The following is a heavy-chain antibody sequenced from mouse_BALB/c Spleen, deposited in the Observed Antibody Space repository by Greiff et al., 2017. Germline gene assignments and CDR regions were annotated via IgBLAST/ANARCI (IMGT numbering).Heavy chain of an antibody. D-gene: IGHD2-4*01. J-gene: IGHJ2*01. Sequence: VHLVESGPGLVAPSQSLSITCTVSGFSLTGYGVNWVRQPPGKGLEWLGMIWGDGSTDYNSALKSRLSISKDNSKSQVFLKMNSLQTDDTARYYCARVDYDGGYYFDYWGQGTTLTVSS. CDR3: ARVDYDGGYYFDY. V-gene: IGHV2-6-7*01. CDR1: GFSLTGYG. CDR2: IWGDGST.